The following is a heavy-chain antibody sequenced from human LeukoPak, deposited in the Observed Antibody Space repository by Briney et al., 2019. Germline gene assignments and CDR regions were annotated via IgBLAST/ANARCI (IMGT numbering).Heavy chain of an antibody. V-gene: IGHV4-34*01. CDR3: ARGVLGPYYFDL. Sequence: SETLSVTCAVYGGTFRGYYWSWIRQPRGKGLEWIGEIHYTGATNYKPSLKSRVTISGDPSKNQVPLRVSSVTAADTAVYYCARGVLGPYYFDLWGRGTLVTVSS. CDR1: GGTFRGYY. J-gene: IGHJ2*01. CDR2: IHYTGAT. D-gene: IGHD7-27*01.